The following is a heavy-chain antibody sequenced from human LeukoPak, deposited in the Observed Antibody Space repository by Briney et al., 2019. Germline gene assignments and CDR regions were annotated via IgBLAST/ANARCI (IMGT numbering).Heavy chain of an antibody. CDR2: IIPILGTA. CDR3: ARARGYSYGLIDY. V-gene: IGHV1-69*01. CDR1: GGTFSSYA. Sequence: SVKVSCKASGGTFSSYAISWVRQAPGQGLEWMGGIIPILGTANYAQKFQGRVTITADESTSTAYMELSSLRSEDTAVYCCARARGYSYGLIDYWGQGTLVTVSS. D-gene: IGHD5-18*01. J-gene: IGHJ4*02.